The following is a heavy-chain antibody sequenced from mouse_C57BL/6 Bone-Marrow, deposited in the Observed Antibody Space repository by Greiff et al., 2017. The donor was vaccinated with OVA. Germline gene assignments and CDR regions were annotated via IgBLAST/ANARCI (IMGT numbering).Heavy chain of an antibody. D-gene: IGHD2-14*01. CDR3: ARQRYEVGYWYFDV. CDR1: EYAFPSHD. Sequence: EVKLVESGGGLVQPGESLKLSCESNEYAFPSHDMSWVRKTPEKRLELVAAINSDGGSTYYPDTMERRFIISSDNTKETLYLEMQSLRSKDEALYYCARQRYEVGYWYFDVWGTGTTVTVSS. J-gene: IGHJ1*03. CDR2: INSDGGST. V-gene: IGHV5-2*01.